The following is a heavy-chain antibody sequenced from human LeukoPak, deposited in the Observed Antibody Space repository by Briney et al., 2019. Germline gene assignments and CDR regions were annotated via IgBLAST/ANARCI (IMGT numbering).Heavy chain of an antibody. D-gene: IGHD2-8*01. J-gene: IGHJ6*02. CDR3: ARVSRYYYGMDV. CDR2: MNPNSGDT. CDR1: GYTLTDYY. V-gene: IGHV1-2*02. Sequence: ASVKVSCKASGYTLTDYYIRWVRQAPGQGLEWMGWMNPNSGDTNSAQSFQGRVTMTRETSISTAYMELSRLRFDDTAVYYCARVSRYYYGMDVSGQGTTVTVSS.